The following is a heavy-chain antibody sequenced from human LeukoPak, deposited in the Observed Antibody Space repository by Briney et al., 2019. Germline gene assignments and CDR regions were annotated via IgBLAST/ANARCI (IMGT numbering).Heavy chain of an antibody. V-gene: IGHV1-69*13. Sequence: SVKVSCKASGGTFSSYAISWVRQAPGQGLEWMGGITPIFGTANYAQKFQGRVTITADESTSTAYMELSSLRSEDTAVYYCARGGATLMYFDYWGQGTLVTVSS. CDR1: GGTFSSYA. D-gene: IGHD5-24*01. CDR2: ITPIFGTA. J-gene: IGHJ4*02. CDR3: ARGGATLMYFDY.